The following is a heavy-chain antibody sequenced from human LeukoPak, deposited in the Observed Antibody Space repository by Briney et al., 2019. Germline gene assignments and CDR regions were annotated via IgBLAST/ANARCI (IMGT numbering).Heavy chain of an antibody. D-gene: IGHD3-22*01. J-gene: IGHJ4*02. Sequence: HPGGSLRLSCAASGFTFDGYAMHWVRQAPGKGLEWVSLISGDGGSTYYADSVKGRFTISRDNSKNSLYLQMNSLRTEDTALYYCAKVLGYYDSSGYYQEGGFDYWGQGTLVTVSS. CDR3: AKVLGYYDSSGYYQEGGFDY. CDR2: ISGDGGST. V-gene: IGHV3-43*02. CDR1: GFTFDGYA.